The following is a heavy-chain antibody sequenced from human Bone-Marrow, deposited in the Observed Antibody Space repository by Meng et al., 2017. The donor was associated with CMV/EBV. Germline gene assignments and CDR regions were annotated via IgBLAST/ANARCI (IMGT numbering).Heavy chain of an antibody. CDR2: IKEDGSEK. Sequence: GESLKIPCRDSGLTFSTSWMTWVRQAPGKGLEWAANIKEDGSEKNYVDSVKGRFTISRDNARNSLYLQMNSLRAEDTAVYYCTRERLRWQPFHDWGQGTLVTFYS. J-gene: IGHJ4*02. V-gene: IGHV3-7*01. CDR1: GLTFSTSW. D-gene: IGHD4-23*01. CDR3: TRERLRWQPFHD.